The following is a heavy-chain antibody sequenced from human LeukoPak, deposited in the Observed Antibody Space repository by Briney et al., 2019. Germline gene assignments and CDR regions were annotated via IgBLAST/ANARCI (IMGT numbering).Heavy chain of an antibody. D-gene: IGHD3-3*01. CDR3: ARTFTIFGVVSDY. J-gene: IGHJ4*02. CDR1: GFTFSDYY. V-gene: IGHV3-11*01. Sequence: SGGSLRLSCAASGFTFSDYYMSWIRQAPGKGLEWVSYISSSGSTIYYADSVKGRFTISRDNAKNSLYLQMNSLRAEDTAVYYCARTFTIFGVVSDYWGQGTLVTVSS. CDR2: ISSSGSTI.